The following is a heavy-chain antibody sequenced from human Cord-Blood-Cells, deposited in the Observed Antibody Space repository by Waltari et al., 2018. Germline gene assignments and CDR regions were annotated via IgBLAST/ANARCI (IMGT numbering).Heavy chain of an antibody. V-gene: IGHV4-34*01. CDR1: GGSFSGYY. Sequence: QVQLQQWGAGLLKPSETLSLTCAVYGGSFSGYYWRWICPPPGKGLEWIGEINHSGSTNYNPSLKSRVTISVDTSKNQFSLKLSSVTAADTAVYYCARGELIAAAYYFDYWGQGTLVTVSS. D-gene: IGHD6-13*01. CDR3: ARGELIAAAYYFDY. J-gene: IGHJ4*02. CDR2: INHSGST.